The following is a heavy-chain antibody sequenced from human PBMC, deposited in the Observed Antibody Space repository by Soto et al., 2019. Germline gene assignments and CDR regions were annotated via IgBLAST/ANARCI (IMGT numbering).Heavy chain of an antibody. Sequence: EVQLLESGGGLVQPGGSLRLTCAASGFTFSSYAMSWVRQAPGKGLEWVSAISGSGGSTYYADSVKGRFTISRDNSKNTLYLQMNSLRAEDTAVYYCAKAVAGRGGQYYFDYWGQGTLVTVSS. CDR1: GFTFSSYA. V-gene: IGHV3-23*01. D-gene: IGHD6-19*01. J-gene: IGHJ4*02. CDR3: AKAVAGRGGQYYFDY. CDR2: ISGSGGST.